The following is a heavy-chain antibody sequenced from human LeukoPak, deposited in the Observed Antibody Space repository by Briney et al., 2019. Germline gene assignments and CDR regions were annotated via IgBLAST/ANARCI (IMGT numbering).Heavy chain of an antibody. CDR3: ARFSGSYYPFDY. CDR1: GFTFSDHY. D-gene: IGHD1-26*01. CDR2: ISHTGTTM. Sequence: GGSLRLSCAASGFTFSDHYMSWIRQAPGKGLEWVSYISHTGTTMYYADSVKGRFTLSRDNAKNSLYLQMDSLRAEDTAVYYCARFSGSYYPFDYWGQGTLVTVSS. V-gene: IGHV3-11*04. J-gene: IGHJ4*02.